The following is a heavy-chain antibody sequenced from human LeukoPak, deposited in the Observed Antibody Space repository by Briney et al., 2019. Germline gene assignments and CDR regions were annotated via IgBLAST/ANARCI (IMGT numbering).Heavy chain of an antibody. Sequence: PGASVKVSCKASGYTFTSYYMHWVRQAPGQGVEWMGIINPSGGDTSYAQKFQGRLTMTRDTSTNTVYMELTSLRSEDTAVYYCAREVMDNLRFDYWGQGTLVTVSS. J-gene: IGHJ4*02. D-gene: IGHD1-14*01. CDR3: AREVMDNLRFDY. CDR1: GYTFTSYY. CDR2: INPSGGDT. V-gene: IGHV1-46*01.